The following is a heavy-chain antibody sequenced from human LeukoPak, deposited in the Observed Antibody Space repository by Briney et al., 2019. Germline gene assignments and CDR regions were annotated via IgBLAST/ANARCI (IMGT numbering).Heavy chain of an antibody. V-gene: IGHV1-2*02. D-gene: IGHD6-19*01. Sequence: ASVTVSCKASGYTSYHMHWVRLAPGQGLEWMGWINPNSGDTNYAQKFQGRVTMTMDTSISTSYMELNSLRSDDTAMYYCARVSSGGWHFDYWGQGTLVTVSS. CDR1: GYTSYH. J-gene: IGHJ4*02. CDR3: ARVSSGGWHFDY. CDR2: INPNSGDT.